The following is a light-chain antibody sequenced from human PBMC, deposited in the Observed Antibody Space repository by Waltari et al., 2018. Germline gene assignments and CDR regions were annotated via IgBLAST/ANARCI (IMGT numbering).Light chain of an antibody. J-gene: IGKJ4*01. CDR1: QSVNLD. CDR3: QQYNKWPT. Sequence: EIVMTQSPATLSVSPGERATPSCRASQSVNLDLVWYQHKPGQAPRLLIYGASNRATGIPARFSGGGSGTEFTLTISGLQSEDSAVYYCQQYNKWPTFGGGTKVEIK. V-gene: IGKV3-15*01. CDR2: GAS.